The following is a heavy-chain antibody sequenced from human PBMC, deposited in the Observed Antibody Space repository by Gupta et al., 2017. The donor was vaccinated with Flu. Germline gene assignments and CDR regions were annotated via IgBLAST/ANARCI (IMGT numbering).Heavy chain of an antibody. J-gene: IGHJ5*02. D-gene: IGHD1-26*01. CDR1: ISDSSNY. CDR3: TRDDGGSSLGDP. V-gene: IGHV4-39*02. Sequence: ISDSSNYWAWIRGRGGKWLERIGSKSSSGRTNYIPSLKSRVNIYIDTSKNPMYLRLNFVNIADKAVYCCTRDDGGSSLGDPWGQGTLVTVSS. CDR2: KSSSGRT.